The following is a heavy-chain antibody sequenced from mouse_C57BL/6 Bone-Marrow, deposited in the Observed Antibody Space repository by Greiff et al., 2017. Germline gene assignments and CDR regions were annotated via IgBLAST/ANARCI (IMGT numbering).Heavy chain of an antibody. CDR1: GYAFSSSW. V-gene: IGHV1-82*01. Sequence: QVQLKESGPELVKPGASVKISCKASGYAFSSSWLNWVKQRPGKGLEWIGRIYPGDGDTNYNGKFKGKATLTADKSSSTAYMQLSSLTSEDSAVYFCARGGDYWGQGTSVTVSS. CDR3: ARGGDY. J-gene: IGHJ4*01. CDR2: IYPGDGDT.